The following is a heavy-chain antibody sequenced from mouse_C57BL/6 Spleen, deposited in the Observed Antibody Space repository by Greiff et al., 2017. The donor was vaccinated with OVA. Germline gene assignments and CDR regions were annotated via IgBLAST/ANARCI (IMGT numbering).Heavy chain of an antibody. CDR1: GYTFTSYW. Sequence: QVQLQQPGAALVRPGSSVKLSCKASGYTFTSYWMDWVKQRPGQGLEWIGNIYPSDSETHYNQKFKDKATLTVDKSSSTAYMQLSSLTSEDSAVYDGASHYYGSSAGFAYWGQGTLVTVSA. CDR3: ASHYYGSSAGFAY. CDR2: IYPSDSET. V-gene: IGHV1-61*01. D-gene: IGHD1-1*01. J-gene: IGHJ3*01.